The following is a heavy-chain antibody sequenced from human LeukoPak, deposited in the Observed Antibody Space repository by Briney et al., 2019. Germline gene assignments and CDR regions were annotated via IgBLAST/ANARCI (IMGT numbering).Heavy chain of an antibody. D-gene: IGHD3-22*01. CDR2: LSATGGRT. CDR3: VKRPEYESGDYPFEH. Sequence: GGSLRLTCAASEVSFSTYARNWLMSWVRQAPGKGLEWVSTLSATGGRTYYTDSVKGRFTISRDSSKSTLYLQMNSLRAEDTAVYYCVKRPEYESGDYPFEHWGQGTLVTVSA. V-gene: IGHV3-23*01. J-gene: IGHJ4*02. CDR1: EVSFSTYA.